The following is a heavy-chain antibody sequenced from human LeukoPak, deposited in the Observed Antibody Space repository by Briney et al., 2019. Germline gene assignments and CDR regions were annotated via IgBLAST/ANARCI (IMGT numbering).Heavy chain of an antibody. D-gene: IGHD2-2*01. CDR3: ARDPQTIVVVPAAPPYYYYGMDV. Sequence: GASVKVSCKASGGIFSSYAISWVRQAPGQGLEWMGRIIPILGIANYAQKFQGRVTITADKSTSTAYMELSSLRSEDTAVYYCARDPQTIVVVPAAPPYYYYGMDVWGQGTTVTVSS. CDR2: IIPILGIA. V-gene: IGHV1-69*04. CDR1: GGIFSSYA. J-gene: IGHJ6*02.